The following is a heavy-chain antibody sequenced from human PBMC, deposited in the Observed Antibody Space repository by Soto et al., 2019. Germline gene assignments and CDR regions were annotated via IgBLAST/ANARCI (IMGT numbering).Heavy chain of an antibody. CDR2: IIPIFGTA. V-gene: IGHV1-69*13. D-gene: IGHD2-21*02. J-gene: IGHJ3*02. Sequence: RASVKVSCKASGGTFSSYAISWVRQAPGQGLEWMGGIIPIFGTANYAQKFQGRVTITADESTSTAYMELSSLRSEDTAVYYCARVGPAYCGGDCYHDAFDIWGQGTMVTVS. CDR3: ARVGPAYCGGDCYHDAFDI. CDR1: GGTFSSYA.